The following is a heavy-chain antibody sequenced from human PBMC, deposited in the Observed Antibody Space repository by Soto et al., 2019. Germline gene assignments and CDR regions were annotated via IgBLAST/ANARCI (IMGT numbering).Heavy chain of an antibody. D-gene: IGHD2-21*02. V-gene: IGHV4-34*01. Sequence: LEILSLTCAVHGGSFSGDYWSWIRQPPGKGLEWIGEMYHSGSTNYNPSLKSRVTISVDTSKNQFSLKLSSMTAADTAVYYCARGGGDWYMDVWDKGTTVTVSS. J-gene: IGHJ6*03. CDR3: ARGGGDWYMDV. CDR1: GGSFSGDY. CDR2: MYHSGST.